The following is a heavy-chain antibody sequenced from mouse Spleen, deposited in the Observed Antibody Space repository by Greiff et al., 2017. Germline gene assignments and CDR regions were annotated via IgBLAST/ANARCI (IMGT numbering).Heavy chain of an antibody. J-gene: IGHJ4*01. CDR1: GYTFTSYW. V-gene: IGHV1-55*01. CDR2: IYPGSGST. D-gene: IGHD2-3*01. Sequence: VQLQQPGAELVKPGASVKMSCKASGYTFTSYWITWVKQRPGQGLEWIGDIYPGSGSTNYNEKFKSKATLTVDTSSSTAYMQLSSLTSEDSAVYYCARRGGYYPYYAMDYWGQGTSVTVSS. CDR3: ARRGGYYPYYAMDY.